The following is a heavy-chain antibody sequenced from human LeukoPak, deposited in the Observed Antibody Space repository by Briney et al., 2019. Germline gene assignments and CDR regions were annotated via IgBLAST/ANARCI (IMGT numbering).Heavy chain of an antibody. J-gene: IGHJ5*02. V-gene: IGHV4-61*02. CDR3: ARGKITAAGNRGCWFDP. CDR1: GGSISSGSYY. Sequence: SETLSLTCTVSGGSISSGSYYWSWIRQPAGKGLEWIGRIYTSGSTNYSPSLKSRVTISVDTFKNQFSLKLSSVTAADTAVYYCARGKITAAGNRGCWFDPWGQGTLVTVSS. CDR2: IYTSGST. D-gene: IGHD6-13*01.